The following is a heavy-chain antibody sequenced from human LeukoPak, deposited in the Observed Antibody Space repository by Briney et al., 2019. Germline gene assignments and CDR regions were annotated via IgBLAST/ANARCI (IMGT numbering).Heavy chain of an antibody. D-gene: IGHD3-10*01. CDR3: AGGAFDSGSYQYFFDY. CDR2: IYYTGTT. J-gene: IGHJ4*02. Sequence: SETLSLTCTVSGGSISSYYWSWIRQPPGKGLEWIGYIYYTGTTNYNPSLKSRVTVSLDTSKHQFSLKLTSVTAADTAVYYCAGGAFDSGSYQYFFDYWGQGTLVTVSS. V-gene: IGHV4-59*01. CDR1: GGSISSYY.